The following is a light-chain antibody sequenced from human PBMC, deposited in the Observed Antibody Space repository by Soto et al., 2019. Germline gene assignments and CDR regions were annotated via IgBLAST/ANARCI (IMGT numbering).Light chain of an antibody. J-gene: IGLJ3*02. CDR2: RNN. V-gene: IGLV1-47*01. Sequence: QTVVTQPPSASGTPGQTVIISCSGSSSNIGSNYLYWYQQVPGTAPKLLIYRNNQRPSGVPDRFSGSKSGTSGSLAIRGLRSEDEADYYCQAYDYSLTASVFGGGTKVTVL. CDR3: QAYDYSLTASV. CDR1: SSNIGSNY.